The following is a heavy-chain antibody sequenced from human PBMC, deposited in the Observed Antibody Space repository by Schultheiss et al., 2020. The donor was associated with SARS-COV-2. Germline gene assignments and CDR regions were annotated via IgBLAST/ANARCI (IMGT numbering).Heavy chain of an antibody. J-gene: IGHJ4*02. CDR3: ARDGGYGYH. V-gene: IGHV3-30*03. Sequence: GESLKISCAASGFTVSSNYMSWVRQAPGKGLEWVAVISYDGSNKYYADSVKGRFTISRDNAKNTLYLQMNSLRAEDTAVYYCARDGGYGYHWGQGTLVTVSS. CDR1: GFTVSSNY. D-gene: IGHD5-12*01. CDR2: ISYDGSNK.